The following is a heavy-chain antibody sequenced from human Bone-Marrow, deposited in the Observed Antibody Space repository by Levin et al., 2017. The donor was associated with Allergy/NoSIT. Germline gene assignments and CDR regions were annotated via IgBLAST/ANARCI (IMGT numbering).Heavy chain of an antibody. CDR2: ISGSGTIT. CDR3: AKEGLAVAGYYFDS. D-gene: IGHD6-19*01. V-gene: IGHV3-23*01. Sequence: GESLKISCAASGFTFSSYAMSWVRQAPGKGLEWVSSISGSGTITHYAESVKGRFTIPRDISKNMLHLQMNSLRADDTAIYFCAKEGLAVAGYYFDSWGQGTLVTVSS. CDR1: GFTFSSYA. J-gene: IGHJ4*02.